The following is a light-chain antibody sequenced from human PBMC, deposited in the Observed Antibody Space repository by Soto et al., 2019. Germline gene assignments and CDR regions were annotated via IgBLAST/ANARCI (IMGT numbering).Light chain of an antibody. CDR2: DAS. Sequence: AIMVNKSPSSFSASTGDRVSITCRATQDIGTYLAWYQQIPGKAPKLLIYDASTLQTGVPSRFSGSGSGTDFTLTISYLQSEDFGTYYCQHYNSYSEAFGQGTKVHIK. CDR1: QDIGTY. J-gene: IGKJ1*01. CDR3: QHYNSYSEA. V-gene: IGKV1-8*01.